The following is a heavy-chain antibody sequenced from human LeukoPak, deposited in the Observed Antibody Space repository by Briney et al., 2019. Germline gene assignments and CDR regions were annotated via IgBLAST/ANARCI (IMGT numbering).Heavy chain of an antibody. CDR1: GGSISSSSYY. D-gene: IGHD3-3*01. J-gene: IGHJ4*02. Sequence: PSETLSLTCTVSGGSISSSSYYWGWIRQPPGKGLEWIGYIFYSGSTNYNPSLRSRVTISVDTSKNQFSLKLTSVTAADTAVYYCARESHGPSGYDILFDYWGQGTLVTVSS. CDR3: ARESHGPSGYDILFDY. V-gene: IGHV4-61*01. CDR2: IFYSGST.